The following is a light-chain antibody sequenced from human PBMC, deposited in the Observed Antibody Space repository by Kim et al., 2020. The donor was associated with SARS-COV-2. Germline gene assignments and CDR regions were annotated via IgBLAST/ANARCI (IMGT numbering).Light chain of an antibody. V-gene: IGKV3-20*01. CDR3: QQYGSSFT. CDR1: QSVNSSY. CDR2: GAS. J-gene: IGKJ4*01. Sequence: EIVLTQSPGTLSLSPGERATLSCRASQSVNSSYLAWYQQKPGQAPRLLIYGASSRATGIPDRFSGSGSGTDFTLTISRLEPEDFAVYYCQQYGSSFTFGEGTKVDIK.